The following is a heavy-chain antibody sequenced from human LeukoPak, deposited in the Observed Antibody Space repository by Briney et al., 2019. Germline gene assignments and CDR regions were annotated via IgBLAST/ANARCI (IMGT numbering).Heavy chain of an antibody. CDR2: INPSGGST. CDR1: GYTFTSYY. Sequence: ASVKVSCKASGYTFTSYYMHCVRQAPGQGLEWMGIINPSGGSTSYAQKFQGTVTMTRDTSKSPVYMELSSLRSEDTAVYYCARERIDYGDRRGFDYWGQGTLVTVSS. CDR3: ARERIDYGDRRGFDY. D-gene: IGHD4-17*01. V-gene: IGHV1-46*01. J-gene: IGHJ4*02.